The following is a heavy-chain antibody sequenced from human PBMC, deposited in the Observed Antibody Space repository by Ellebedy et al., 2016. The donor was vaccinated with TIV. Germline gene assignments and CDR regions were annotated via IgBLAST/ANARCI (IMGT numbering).Heavy chain of an antibody. CDR2: ISSDGSRR. CDR1: GFTFRRFA. J-gene: IGHJ4*02. CDR3: AKPSDPNPGYSASWATYFDY. V-gene: IGHV3-30*18. Sequence: GESLKISXEASGFTFRRFAMHWVRQAPGKGLEWVAVISSDGSRRSYADSVRDRFTIYRDNSKNTLYVQMNSLRAEDTAAYYCAKPSDPNPGYSASWATYFDYWGQGTLVTVSS. D-gene: IGHD6-13*01.